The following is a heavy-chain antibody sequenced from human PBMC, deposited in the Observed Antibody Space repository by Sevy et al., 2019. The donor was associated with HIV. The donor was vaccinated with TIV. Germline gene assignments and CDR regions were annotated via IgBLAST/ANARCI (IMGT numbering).Heavy chain of an antibody. J-gene: IGHJ4*02. V-gene: IGHV3-21*01. CDR3: ARDYSYCSSTSCYQWQGIDY. D-gene: IGHD2-2*01. CDR1: GFTFSSYS. Sequence: GGSLRLSCAASGFTFSSYSMNWVRQAPGKGLEWVSSISSSSSYIYYADSVEGRFTISRDNAKNSLYLQMNSLRAEDTAVYYCARDYSYCSSTSCYQWQGIDYWGQGTLVTVSS. CDR2: ISSSSSYI.